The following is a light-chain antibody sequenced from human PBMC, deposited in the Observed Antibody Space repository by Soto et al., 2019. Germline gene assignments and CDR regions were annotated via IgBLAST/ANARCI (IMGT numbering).Light chain of an antibody. CDR3: SSYTSSSTPAVV. V-gene: IGLV2-14*01. J-gene: IGLJ2*01. CDR2: DVS. CDR1: SSDVGGYNY. Sequence: QSALTQPASVSGSPGQSITISCTGTSSDVGGYNYVSWYQKHPGKAPKLMIYDVSNRPSGVSNRFSGSKSGNTASLTISGLQAEDEADYYCSSYTSSSTPAVVFGGGTKLTVL.